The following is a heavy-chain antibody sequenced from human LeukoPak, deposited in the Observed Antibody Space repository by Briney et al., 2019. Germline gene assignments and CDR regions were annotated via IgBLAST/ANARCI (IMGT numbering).Heavy chain of an antibody. CDR2: IRSKAYGGTT. Sequence: GGSLRLSCTASGFTFGDYGMSWVRQAPGKGLEWVGFIRSKAYGGTTEYAASVKGRFTISRDDSKSIAYLQMNSLKTEDTAVYYCTSIEVPLPDYWGQGTLVTVSS. CDR3: TSIEVPLPDY. CDR1: GFTFGDYG. J-gene: IGHJ4*02. V-gene: IGHV3-49*04.